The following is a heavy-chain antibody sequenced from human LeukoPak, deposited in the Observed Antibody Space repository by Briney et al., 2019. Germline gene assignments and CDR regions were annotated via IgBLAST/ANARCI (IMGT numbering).Heavy chain of an antibody. CDR3: ARGGGATVKKRAFDI. CDR2: IYYSGST. Sequence: SETLSLTCTVSGGSISSSSYYWGWIRQPRGKGLEWIGSIYYSGSTYYNPSLKSRVTISVDTSKNQFSLKLSSVTAADTAVYYCARGGGATVKKRAFDIWGQGTMVTVSS. J-gene: IGHJ3*02. CDR1: GGSISSSSYY. D-gene: IGHD4-17*01. V-gene: IGHV4-39*07.